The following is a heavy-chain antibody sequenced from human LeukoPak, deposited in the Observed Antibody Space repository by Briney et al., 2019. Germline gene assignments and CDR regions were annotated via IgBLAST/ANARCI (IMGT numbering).Heavy chain of an antibody. D-gene: IGHD3-10*01. CDR1: SGSFSGYY. Sequence: SETLSLTCAVYSGSFSGYYWSWIRQPPGKGLEWIGEINHSGSTNYNPSLKSRVTISVDTSKNQFSLKLSSVTAADTAVYYCARGTSMVRGVPLYYFDYWGQGTLVTVSS. CDR2: INHSGST. CDR3: ARGTSMVRGVPLYYFDY. J-gene: IGHJ4*02. V-gene: IGHV4-34*01.